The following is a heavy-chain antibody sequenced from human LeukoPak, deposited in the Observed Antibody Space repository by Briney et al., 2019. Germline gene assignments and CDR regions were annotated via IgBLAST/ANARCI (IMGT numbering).Heavy chain of an antibody. V-gene: IGHV4-59*08. J-gene: IGHJ4*02. CDR2: ISYTGST. Sequence: SSETLSLTCTISGGSIGGDHWSWIRQAPGEGLEWIGYISYTGSTSYNPSLRSRVTISLNTPENQFSLRLTSVTAADTAVYYCARAVTGTSLVDFWGQGTLVAVYS. CDR3: ARAVTGTSLVDF. D-gene: IGHD6-19*01. CDR1: GGSIGGDH.